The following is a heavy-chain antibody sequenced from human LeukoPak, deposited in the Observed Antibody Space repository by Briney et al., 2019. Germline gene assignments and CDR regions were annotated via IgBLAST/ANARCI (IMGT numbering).Heavy chain of an antibody. CDR2: ISAYNGNT. CDR3: ARVFYYDSSGYSGNDY. CDR1: GYTFTSYG. Sequence: ASVKVSCKSSGYTFTSYGISWVRQAPGQGLEWMGWISAYNGNTNYAQKLQGRVTMTTDTSTSTAYMELRSLSSDDTAVYYCARVFYYDSSGYSGNDYWGQGTLVTVPS. J-gene: IGHJ4*02. D-gene: IGHD3-22*01. V-gene: IGHV1-18*01.